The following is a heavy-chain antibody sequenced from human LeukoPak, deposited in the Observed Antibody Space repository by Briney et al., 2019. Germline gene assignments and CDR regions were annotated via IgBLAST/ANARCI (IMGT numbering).Heavy chain of an antibody. CDR2: IYYSGST. CDR1: GGSISSSSYY. V-gene: IGHV4-39*07. Sequence: SETLSLTCNVAGGSISSSSYYWGWIRQPPGKGLEWIGSIYYSGSTYYNPSLKSRVTISVDTSKNQFSLKLSSVTAADTAVYYCARLSGYGLHYYYHMDVWGKGTTVTVSS. CDR3: ARLSGYGLHYYYHMDV. D-gene: IGHD5-12*01. J-gene: IGHJ6*03.